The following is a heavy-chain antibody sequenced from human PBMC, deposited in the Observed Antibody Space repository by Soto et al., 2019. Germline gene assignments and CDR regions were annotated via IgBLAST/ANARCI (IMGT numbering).Heavy chain of an antibody. Sequence: ASLQFSCKASGYTFPRYAMHLVRQAPGQRLEWMGWINAGNGNTKYSQKFQGRVTITRDTSASTAYMELSSLRSEDTAVYYCARSIVVVTALDYWGQGTLVTVSS. J-gene: IGHJ4*02. D-gene: IGHD2-21*02. CDR1: GYTFPRYA. CDR2: INAGNGNT. V-gene: IGHV1-3*01. CDR3: ARSIVVVTALDY.